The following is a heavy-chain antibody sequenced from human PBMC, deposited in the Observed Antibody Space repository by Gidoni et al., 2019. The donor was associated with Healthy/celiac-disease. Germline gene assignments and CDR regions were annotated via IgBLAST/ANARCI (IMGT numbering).Heavy chain of an antibody. CDR2: INPNSGGT. V-gene: IGHV1-2*02. J-gene: IGHJ4*02. CDR1: GYSFTGNY. D-gene: IGHD3-16*01. Sequence: QAQLVQSGAEVNRPGASVKVTCKASGYSFTGNYMHWVRQAPVQALELMGWINPNSGGTNYAQKFQGRVTMTRDTSISTAYMALSRLRSDYTAVYYCARDLPRGKSTRSENDYWGQGTLVTVSS. CDR3: ARDLPRGKSTRSENDY.